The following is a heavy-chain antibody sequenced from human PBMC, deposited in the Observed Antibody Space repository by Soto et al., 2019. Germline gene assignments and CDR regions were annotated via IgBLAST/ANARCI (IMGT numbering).Heavy chain of an antibody. CDR1: GFTFGTYA. D-gene: IGHD4-17*01. CDR2: ISFDGSNK. V-gene: IGHV3-30-3*01. J-gene: IGHJ4*02. Sequence: QVQLVESGGGVVQPGRSLRLSCAASGFTFGTYAMNWFRQAPGKGLEWVAVISFDGSNKYYADSVKGRFTISRDNSKNMVFLHMDSLRVEDTAMYYCARTVDWGQGTLVTVSS. CDR3: ARTVD.